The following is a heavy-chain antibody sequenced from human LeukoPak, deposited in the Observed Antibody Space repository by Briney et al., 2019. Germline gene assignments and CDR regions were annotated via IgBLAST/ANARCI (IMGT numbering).Heavy chain of an antibody. CDR1: GYTLTGYY. J-gene: IGHJ4*02. CDR2: MNPNSGGT. Sequence: SVKVSCKASGYTLTGYYMHWVRQAPGQGLEWMGWMNPNSGGTKYAQKFPGRVTMTRATAISTAYMELSRLRSEDTAMYYYGRDKLGCGKLSLCVQWGQGTVVSVFS. V-gene: IGHV1-2*02. D-gene: IGHD3-16*02. CDR3: GRDKLGCGKLSLCVQ.